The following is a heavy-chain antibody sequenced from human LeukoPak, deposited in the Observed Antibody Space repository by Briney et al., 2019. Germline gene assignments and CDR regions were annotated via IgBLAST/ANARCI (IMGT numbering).Heavy chain of an antibody. D-gene: IGHD3-10*01. Sequence: SDTLSLTCTVSGGSISGFHWSWIRQPPGKGLEWIGYIHYSGSTDYSPSLKSRVTISVDTSKNQFSLKLSSVTAADTAVYYCTRHLDYYGSGSYEYWGQGTLVTVSS. CDR1: GGSISGFH. J-gene: IGHJ4*02. CDR3: TRHLDYYGSGSYEY. CDR2: IHYSGST. V-gene: IGHV4-59*08.